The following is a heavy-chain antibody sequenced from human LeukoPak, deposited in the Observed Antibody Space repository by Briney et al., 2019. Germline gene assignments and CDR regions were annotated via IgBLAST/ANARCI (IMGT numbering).Heavy chain of an antibody. Sequence: GASVKVSCKASGYTFTYRYLHWVRQAPGQALEWMGWINPNSGGTNYAQKFQGRVTMTRDTSISTAYMELSRLRSDDTAVYYCARGHGYSYGFHFDYWGQGTLVTVSS. CDR1: GYTFTYRY. CDR2: INPNSGGT. CDR3: ARGHGYSYGFHFDY. V-gene: IGHV1-2*02. D-gene: IGHD5-18*01. J-gene: IGHJ4*02.